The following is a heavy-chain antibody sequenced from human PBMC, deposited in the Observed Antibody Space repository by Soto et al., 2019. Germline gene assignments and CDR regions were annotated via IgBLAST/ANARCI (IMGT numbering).Heavy chain of an antibody. CDR2: IYHSGST. J-gene: IGHJ4*02. CDR3: ARENYGDYFFHY. D-gene: IGHD4-17*01. V-gene: IGHV4-30-2*01. CDR1: GGSISSGGYS. Sequence: QLQLQESGSGLVKPSQTLSLTCAVSGGSISSGGYSWSWIRQPPGKGLEWIGYIYHSGSTYYNPSLKSRVTISVDRSKNQFPLKRSSVTAADTAVYYCARENYGDYFFHYWGQGTLVTVSS.